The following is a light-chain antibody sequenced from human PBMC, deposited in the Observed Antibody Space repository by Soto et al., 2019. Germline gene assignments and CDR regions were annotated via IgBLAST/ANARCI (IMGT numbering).Light chain of an antibody. Sequence: QSVLTQPPSASGTPGQRVTISCSGSRSNIGNNAVSWYQQLPGTAPKLLIYNNNQRPSEVPDRFSGSKSGTSASLAISWLQSEEEADYYCAAWDVSLNARGVFGGGTKLTVL. V-gene: IGLV1-44*01. J-gene: IGLJ3*02. CDR2: NNN. CDR3: AAWDVSLNARGV. CDR1: RSNIGNNA.